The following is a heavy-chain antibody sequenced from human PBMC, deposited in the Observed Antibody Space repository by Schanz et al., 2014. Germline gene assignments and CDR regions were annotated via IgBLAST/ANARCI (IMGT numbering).Heavy chain of an antibody. CDR1: GDSISSTSYY. J-gene: IGHJ4*02. Sequence: QLQMQESGPGLVKPSETLSLTCSVSGDSISSTSYYWGWIRQPPGKGLEWIGSIYYSGSTYYNAPLRGRATIPVDTSNTRFPLRLNSVTAADSAVYYCARLWGGWRIPDYWGQGTLVTVSS. D-gene: IGHD6-19*01. CDR3: ARLWGGWRIPDY. CDR2: IYYSGST. V-gene: IGHV4-39*01.